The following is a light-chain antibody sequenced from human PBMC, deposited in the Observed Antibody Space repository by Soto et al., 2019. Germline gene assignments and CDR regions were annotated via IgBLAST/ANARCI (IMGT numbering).Light chain of an antibody. J-gene: IGKJ5*01. CDR2: KAS. CDR1: QTISSW. Sequence: DIQMTQSPSTLSGSVGDRVTITCRASQTISSWLAWYQQKPGKAPKLLIYKASTLKSGAPSRFSGSGSGTEFTLTISSLQSEDFEIYYCQQYNNWPITFGQGTRLEI. CDR3: QQYNNWPIT. V-gene: IGKV1-5*03.